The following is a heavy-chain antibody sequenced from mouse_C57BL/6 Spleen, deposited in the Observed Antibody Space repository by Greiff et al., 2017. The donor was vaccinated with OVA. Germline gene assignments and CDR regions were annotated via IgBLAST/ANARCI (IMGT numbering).Heavy chain of an antibody. CDR1: GYSFTGYY. D-gene: IGHD1-1*01. Sequence: VQLQQSGPELVKPGASVKISCKASGYSFTGYYMNWVKQSPEKSLEWIGEINPSTGGTTYNQKFKAKATLTVDKSSSTAYMQLKSLTSEDSAVYYCARWGELRYAMDYWGQGTSVTVSS. CDR2: INPSTGGT. J-gene: IGHJ4*01. CDR3: ARWGELRYAMDY. V-gene: IGHV1-42*01.